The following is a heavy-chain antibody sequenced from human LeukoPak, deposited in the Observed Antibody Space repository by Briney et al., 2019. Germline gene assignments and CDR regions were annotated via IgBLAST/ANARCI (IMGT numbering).Heavy chain of an antibody. CDR1: GFTFNTYE. CDR3: ARGGWNYVFNS. CDR2: ITSGGRTI. D-gene: IGHD1-7*01. Sequence: GGSLRLSCAASGFTFNTYEMNRVRQAPGKGLEWVSYITSGGRTIYYADYVKGRFTISRDNAKNSLYLQMNSLRAEDTAVYYCARGGWNYVFNSWGQGTLVTVSS. J-gene: IGHJ5*02. V-gene: IGHV3-48*03.